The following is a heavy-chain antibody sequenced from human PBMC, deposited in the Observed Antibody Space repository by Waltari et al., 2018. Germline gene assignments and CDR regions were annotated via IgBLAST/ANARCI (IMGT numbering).Heavy chain of an antibody. Sequence: QVQLVQSGAEVKKPGSSVKVSCKASGGTFTSDAITGVRQAPGQGLEWMGRIIPILGIANYAQKFQGRVTITADKSTSTAYMELSSLRSEDTAVYYCARAGSGAFDIWGQGTMVTVSS. CDR3: ARAGSGAFDI. V-gene: IGHV1-69*09. CDR2: IIPILGIA. D-gene: IGHD3-10*01. J-gene: IGHJ3*02. CDR1: GGTFTSDA.